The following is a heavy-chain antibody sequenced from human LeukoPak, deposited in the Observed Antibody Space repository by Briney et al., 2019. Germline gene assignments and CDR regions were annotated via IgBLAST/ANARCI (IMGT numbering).Heavy chain of an antibody. CDR1: GYSISSGYY. CDR3: ARQSSGYFFYFDY. D-gene: IGHD3-22*01. Sequence: PSETLSLTXTVSGYSISSGYYWGWIRQPPGKGLEWIGSIYHSGSTYYNPSLKSRVTISVDTSKNQFSLKLSSVTAADTAVYYCARQSSGYFFYFDYWGQGTLVTVSS. V-gene: IGHV4-38-2*02. CDR2: IYHSGST. J-gene: IGHJ4*02.